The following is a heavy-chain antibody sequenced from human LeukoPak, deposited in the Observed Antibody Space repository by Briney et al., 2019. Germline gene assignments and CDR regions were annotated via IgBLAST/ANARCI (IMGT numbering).Heavy chain of an antibody. Sequence: PSETLSLTCSVSGGPINSGYWSWIRQPPGKGLEWIGLLYPSGSTNYNPSLKSRVTISVDTSRTQFSLKLSSMTAADTAVYYCAGGHYPLEYWGQGTLVTVSS. CDR2: LYPSGST. CDR3: AGGHYPLEY. J-gene: IGHJ4*02. V-gene: IGHV4-59*01. CDR1: GGPINSGY. D-gene: IGHD1-26*01.